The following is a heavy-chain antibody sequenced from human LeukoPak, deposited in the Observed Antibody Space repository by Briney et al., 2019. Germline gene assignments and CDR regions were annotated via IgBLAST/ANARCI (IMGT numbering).Heavy chain of an antibody. J-gene: IGHJ4*02. Sequence: PSETLSLTCTVSGGSISSSSYYWGWIRQPPGKGLEWIGSIYYSGSTYYNPSLKSRVTISVDTSKNQFSLKLSSVTAADTAVYYCARTPLLYSSGLLPFDYWGQGALVTVSS. CDR3: ARTPLLYSSGLLPFDY. CDR2: IYYSGST. V-gene: IGHV4-39*01. CDR1: GGSISSSSYY. D-gene: IGHD6-19*01.